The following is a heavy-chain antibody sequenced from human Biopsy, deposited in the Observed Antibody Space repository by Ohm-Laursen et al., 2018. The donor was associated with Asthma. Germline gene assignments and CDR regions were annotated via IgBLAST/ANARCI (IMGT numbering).Heavy chain of an antibody. V-gene: IGHV4-61*01. D-gene: IGHD2-15*01. CDR3: ARVPTTLRYFDL. Sequence: PSETLSLTCTVSGGSVSSGSYCWSWIRQPPGKGLAWVSYISYSGSTDYNPSLKSRLTISMDTSKNQFSLKLSSVTAADTAVYYCARVPTTLRYFDLWGRGTLVTVSS. J-gene: IGHJ2*01. CDR1: GGSVSSGSYC. CDR2: ISYSGST.